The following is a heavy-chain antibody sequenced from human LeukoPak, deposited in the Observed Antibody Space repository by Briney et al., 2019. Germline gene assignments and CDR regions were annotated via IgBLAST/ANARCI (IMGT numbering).Heavy chain of an antibody. D-gene: IGHD1-1*01. V-gene: IGHV3-9*03. CDR1: GFTFDDYA. Sequence: SGGSLRLSCAASGFTFDDYAMHWVRQAPGKGLEWVSGISWNSGSIGYADSVKGRFTISRDNAKNSLYLQMNSLRAEDMALYYCAKDISPQHWRSFDYWGQGTLVTVSS. CDR2: ISWNSGSI. CDR3: AKDISPQHWRSFDY. J-gene: IGHJ4*02.